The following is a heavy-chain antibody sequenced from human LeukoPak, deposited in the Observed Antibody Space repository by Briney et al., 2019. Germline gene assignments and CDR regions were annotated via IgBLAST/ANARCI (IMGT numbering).Heavy chain of an antibody. J-gene: IGHJ4*02. CDR1: GFTFSSYS. CDR2: ISNDGGGT. CDR3: ASLTDSGYYDY. D-gene: IGHD3-22*01. Sequence: GGSLRLSCAASGFTFSSYSMHWVRQAPGKGLEYVSAISNDGGGTYYANFVEGRFTISRDNSKNMLYLQMGSLRVEDMAVYYCASLTDSGYYDYWGQGTLATVSS. V-gene: IGHV3-64*01.